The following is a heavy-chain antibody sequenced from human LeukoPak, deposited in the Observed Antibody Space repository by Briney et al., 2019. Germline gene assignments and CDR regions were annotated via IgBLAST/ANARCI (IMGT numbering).Heavy chain of an antibody. J-gene: IGHJ4*02. Sequence: SVKVSCKSSGYTFSSHYMRWVRQAPGQGLEWMGGIIPIFGTANYAQKFQGRVTITADESTSTAYMELSSLRSEDTAVYYCARGLDDSSGFRIDYWGQGTLVTVSS. CDR1: GYTFSSHY. V-gene: IGHV1-69*13. CDR2: IIPIFGTA. CDR3: ARGLDDSSGFRIDY. D-gene: IGHD3-22*01.